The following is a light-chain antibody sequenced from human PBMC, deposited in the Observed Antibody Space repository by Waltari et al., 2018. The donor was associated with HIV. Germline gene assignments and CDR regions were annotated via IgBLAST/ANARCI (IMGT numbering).Light chain of an antibody. CDR3: QTWGTGIQVV. V-gene: IGLV4-69*01. Sequence: QLVLTQSPSASASLGASVKLTCTLSSGHSNYAIDWHQQQPGKGPRYLMKLKSDGSHIKGDGTPDRFSGSSSGAERYLTISSLQSEDEADYYCQTWGTGIQVVFGGGTKLTVL. J-gene: IGLJ3*02. CDR2: LKSDGSH. CDR1: SGHSNYA.